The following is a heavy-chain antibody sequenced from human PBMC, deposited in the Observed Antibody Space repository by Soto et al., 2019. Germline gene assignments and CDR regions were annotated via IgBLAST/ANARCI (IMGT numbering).Heavy chain of an antibody. V-gene: IGHV3-15*01. CDR3: TTGVYDSGGYY. Sequence: GGSLRLSCAASGFTFRSYAMSWVRQAPGKGLEWVGRIKSKTDGGTTDYATPVKGRFTISRDDSKNTLYLQMNSLKTEDTAVYYCTTGVYDSGGYYWGQGTLVTVSS. J-gene: IGHJ4*02. D-gene: IGHD3-22*01. CDR2: IKSKTDGGTT. CDR1: GFTFRSYA.